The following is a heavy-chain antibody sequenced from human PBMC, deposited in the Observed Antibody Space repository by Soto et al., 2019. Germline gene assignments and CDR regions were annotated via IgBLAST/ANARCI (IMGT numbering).Heavy chain of an antibody. CDR2: ISYDGSNK. CDR3: ARDSVGYCSSTSCYTGYYYYGIDV. J-gene: IGHJ6*02. CDR1: GFTFSSYA. Sequence: QVQLVESGGGVVQPGRSLRLSCAASGFTFSSYAMHWVRQAPGKGLEWVAVISYDGSNKNYADSVKGRFTISRDNSKNTLYLQMNSLRAEDTAVYYCARDSVGYCSSTSCYTGYYYYGIDVWGQGTTVTVSS. V-gene: IGHV3-30-3*01. D-gene: IGHD2-2*02.